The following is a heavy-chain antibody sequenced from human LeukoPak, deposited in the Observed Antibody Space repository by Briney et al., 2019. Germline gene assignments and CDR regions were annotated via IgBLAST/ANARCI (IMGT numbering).Heavy chain of an antibody. CDR3: ARSRSGYSYDHAAFEI. D-gene: IGHD5-18*01. V-gene: IGHV4-59*01. Sequence: SETLSLTCAVSGGSISTYYWSWIRQPPGKGLEWIAYIDYRGSTTYNPSLRSRVTISVDTSRNQFSLKLRSVTAADTAVYYCARSRSGYSYDHAAFEIWGQGTMVTVSS. J-gene: IGHJ3*02. CDR1: GGSISTYY. CDR2: IDYRGST.